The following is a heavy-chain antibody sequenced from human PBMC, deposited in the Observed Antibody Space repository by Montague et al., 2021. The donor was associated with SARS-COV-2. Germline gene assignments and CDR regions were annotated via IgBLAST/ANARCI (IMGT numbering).Heavy chain of an antibody. CDR3: VRGGDYTDYGRVDY. Sequence: SETLSLTCSFSGGSISTGSYYWGWIRQPPRKGLEWIGSIYYSGDTYYNPSLKNRVTISVDMSKNQFSLRLSSVTAADTAVYYCVRGGDYTDYGRVDYWGQGTLVIVSS. J-gene: IGHJ4*02. D-gene: IGHD4-11*01. CDR1: GGSISTGSYY. CDR2: IYYSGDT. V-gene: IGHV4-39*01.